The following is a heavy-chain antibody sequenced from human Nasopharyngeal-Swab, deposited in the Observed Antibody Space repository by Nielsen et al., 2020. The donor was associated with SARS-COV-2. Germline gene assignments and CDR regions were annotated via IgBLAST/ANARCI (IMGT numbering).Heavy chain of an antibody. CDR2: ISWDGGST. V-gene: IGHV3-43*01. D-gene: IGHD3-9*01. CDR3: AKDSQGSVLRYFDWLPYGMDV. CDR1: GFTFDDYT. J-gene: IGHJ6*02. Sequence: GESLKISYAASGFTFDDYTMHWVRQAPGKGLEWVSLISWDGGSTYYADSVKGRFTISRDNSKNSLYLQMNSLRTEDTALYYCAKDSQGSVLRYFDWLPYGMDVWGQGTTVTVSS.